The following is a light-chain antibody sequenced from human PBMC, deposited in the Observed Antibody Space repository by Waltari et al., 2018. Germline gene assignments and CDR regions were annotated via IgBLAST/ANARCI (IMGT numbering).Light chain of an antibody. CDR1: QSVSSY. CDR2: DAS. Sequence: EIVLTQSPATLSLSPGERATLSCRASQSVSSYLAWYQPKPGQAPRLLIYDASNRATGFPARFSGSGSGTDFTLIISSLEPEDFAVYYCQQRSNWQLTFGGGTKVEIK. CDR3: QQRSNWQLT. V-gene: IGKV3-11*01. J-gene: IGKJ4*01.